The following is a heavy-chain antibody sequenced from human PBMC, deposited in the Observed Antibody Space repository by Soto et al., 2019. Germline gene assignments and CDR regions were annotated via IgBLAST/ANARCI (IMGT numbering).Heavy chain of an antibody. Sequence: QVQLQQWGAGLLKPSETLSLTGAVYGGSFSGYYWSWIRQPPGKGLEWIGEINHSGSTNYNPSLKSRVTISVDSSKNQFSLKLSSVTAADTAVYYCARNPYTYDFWSAPYYYGMDVWGQGTTVTVSS. J-gene: IGHJ6*02. D-gene: IGHD3-3*01. V-gene: IGHV4-34*01. CDR2: INHSGST. CDR3: ARNPYTYDFWSAPYYYGMDV. CDR1: GGSFSGYY.